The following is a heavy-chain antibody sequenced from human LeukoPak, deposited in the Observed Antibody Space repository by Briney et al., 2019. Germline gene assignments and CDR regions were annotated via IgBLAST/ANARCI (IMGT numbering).Heavy chain of an antibody. CDR1: GFTFSSYW. CDR2: IKKDGSEK. D-gene: IGHD5-24*01. V-gene: IGHV3-7*01. Sequence: GGSLRLSCAASGFTFSSYWMSWVRQAPGKGLEWVANIKKDGSEKYYVDSVKGRFTISRDNAKTSLYLQMSSLRAEDTAVYYCAREERDGYNYYWYFDLWGRGTLVTVSS. CDR3: AREERDGYNYYWYFDL. J-gene: IGHJ2*01.